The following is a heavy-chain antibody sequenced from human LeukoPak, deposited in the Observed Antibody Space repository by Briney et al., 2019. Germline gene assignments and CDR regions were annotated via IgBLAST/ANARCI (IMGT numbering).Heavy chain of an antibody. CDR2: IYPGDSDT. D-gene: IGHD3-9*01. Sequence: GESLKISCKGSGYSFTSYWIGWVRQMPGKGLEWMWIIYPGDSDTRYSPSFQGQVTISADKSISTAYLQWSSLNASDTAMYYCARLRSPVLRYFDWLLEPYFDYWGQGTLVTVSS. V-gene: IGHV5-51*01. CDR1: GYSFTSYW. CDR3: ARLRSPVLRYFDWLLEPYFDY. J-gene: IGHJ4*02.